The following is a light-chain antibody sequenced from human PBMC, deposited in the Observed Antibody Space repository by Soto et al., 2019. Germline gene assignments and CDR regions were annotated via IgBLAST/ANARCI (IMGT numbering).Light chain of an antibody. V-gene: IGKV1-17*01. CDR1: QGIRND. CDR2: AAS. Sequence: DIQMTQSPSSLSASVGDRVTITCRASQGIRNDLGWYQQKPGKGPKRLIYAASNLASGVPSRFSGSGSGTEFTLXXXSXXXXXXXXYFCLQHNTYPLTFGGGTRVEV. J-gene: IGKJ4*01. CDR3: LQHNTYPLT.